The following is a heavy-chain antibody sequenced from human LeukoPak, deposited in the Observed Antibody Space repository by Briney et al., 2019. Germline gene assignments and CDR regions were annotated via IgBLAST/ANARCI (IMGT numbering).Heavy chain of an antibody. CDR2: IYYSGST. CDR1: GGSISSSNYY. CDR3: ARDYGSGSYPH. Sequence: SETLSLTCTVSGGSISSSNYYWGWIRQPPGKGLEWIGSIYYSGSTYYNPSLKSRVTISVDTSKNQFSLKLSSVTAADTAVYYCARDYGSGSYPHWGQGTLVTVSS. J-gene: IGHJ1*01. D-gene: IGHD3-10*01. V-gene: IGHV4-39*02.